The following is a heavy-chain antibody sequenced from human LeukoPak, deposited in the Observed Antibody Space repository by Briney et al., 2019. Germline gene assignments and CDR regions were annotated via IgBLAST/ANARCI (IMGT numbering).Heavy chain of an antibody. J-gene: IGHJ3*01. CDR2: IYPGDSDT. CDR1: GYLFTSYW. D-gene: IGHD3-10*01. V-gene: IGHV5-51*01. Sequence: KSGESLKISCKDSGYLFTSYWIAWVRQRPGKGLEWMWIIYPGDSDTRYSPSFQGRVTISADKSINTAYLLWSSLQASDTATYYCARQDASGTYDAFDVWGQGTVVTV. CDR3: ARQDASGTYDAFDV.